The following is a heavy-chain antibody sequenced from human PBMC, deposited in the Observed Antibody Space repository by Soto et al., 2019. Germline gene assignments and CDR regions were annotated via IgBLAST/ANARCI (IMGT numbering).Heavy chain of an antibody. CDR2: ISSSSSTI. D-gene: IGHD3-3*01. CDR3: ARDRYDFWSGPYNWFDP. J-gene: IGHJ5*02. Sequence: GGSMRLSCAASGFTFSSYSMNWVRQAPGKGLEWVSYISSSSSTIYYADSVKGRFTISRDNAKNSLYLQMNSLRAEDTAVYYCARDRYDFWSGPYNWFDPWGQGTLVTVSS. V-gene: IGHV3-48*01. CDR1: GFTFSSYS.